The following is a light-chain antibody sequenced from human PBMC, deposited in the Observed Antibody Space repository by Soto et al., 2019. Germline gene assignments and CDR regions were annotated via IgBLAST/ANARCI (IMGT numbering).Light chain of an antibody. CDR2: GNS. Sequence: QSVLTQPPSVSGAPGQRVTISCTGSSSNIGAGYDVHWYQQLPGTAPKLLIYGNSNRPSGVPDRFSGSKSGTSASLAITGLQAEDEADYYCQSYDSSLRAYLVFGGGTKVTVL. J-gene: IGLJ2*01. CDR3: QSYDSSLRAYLV. CDR1: SSNIGAGYD. V-gene: IGLV1-40*01.